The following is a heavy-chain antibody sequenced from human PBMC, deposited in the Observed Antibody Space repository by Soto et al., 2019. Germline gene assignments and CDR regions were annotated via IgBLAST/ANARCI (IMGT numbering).Heavy chain of an antibody. V-gene: IGHV4-59*01. J-gene: IGHJ6*02. CDR3: ARARYQLLHQYYYCMDV. CDR1: GGSISSYY. Sequence: PSETLSLTCTVSGGSISSYYWSWIRQSPGKGLEWIGYIHYSGSTKSNPSLKSRVTISVDTSRNQVSLKLSSVTAADSAVYFCARARYQLLHQYYYCMDVWGQGTTVTVS. CDR2: IHYSGST. D-gene: IGHD2-2*01.